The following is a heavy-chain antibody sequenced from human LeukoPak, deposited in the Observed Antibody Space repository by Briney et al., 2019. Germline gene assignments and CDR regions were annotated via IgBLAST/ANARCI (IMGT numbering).Heavy chain of an antibody. CDR1: GFPFANYV. CDR3: VRDVGGIYYVFGY. V-gene: IGHV3-23*01. D-gene: IGHD1-26*01. CDR2: ISGGSIK. J-gene: IGHJ4*02. Sequence: GGSLLLSCAASGFPFANYVXSWVRPPXXXXXEXVSSISGGSIKYYAESVKGRFTISRDNSKNMMYLQMNSLRAEDTAVYYCVRDVGGIYYVFGYWGQGTLVTVSS.